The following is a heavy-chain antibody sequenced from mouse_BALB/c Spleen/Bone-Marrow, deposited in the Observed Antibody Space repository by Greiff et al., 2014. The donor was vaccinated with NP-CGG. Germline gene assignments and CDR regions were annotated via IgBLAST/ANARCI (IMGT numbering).Heavy chain of an antibody. V-gene: IGHV1-18*01. Sequence: EVKLVESGPELVKPGASVKISCKTSGYTFTEYTIHWVKQSHGKSFEWIGNINPNIGGTTYNQKFKGKATLTVDMSSSTAYMDLRSLTSEDSAVYYCARGRFAYWGQGTLVTVSA. CDR1: GYTFTEYT. CDR3: ARGRFAY. J-gene: IGHJ3*01. CDR2: INPNIGGT.